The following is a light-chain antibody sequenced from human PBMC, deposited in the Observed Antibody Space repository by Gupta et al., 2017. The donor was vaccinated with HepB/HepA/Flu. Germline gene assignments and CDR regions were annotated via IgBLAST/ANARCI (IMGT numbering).Light chain of an antibody. Sequence: EIVVTQSPATLSLSPGERATLSCRASQSIRNYLAWYQQKPGQSPRLLSYAASNRATGIPARFSGSGSGTDFTLTISSLEPEDFAVYYCQQRSNWPLTFGGGTKVDIK. CDR2: AAS. V-gene: IGKV3-11*01. CDR3: QQRSNWPLT. CDR1: QSIRNY. J-gene: IGKJ4*01.